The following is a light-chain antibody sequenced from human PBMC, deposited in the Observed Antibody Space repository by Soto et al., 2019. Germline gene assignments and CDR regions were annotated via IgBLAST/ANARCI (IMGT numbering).Light chain of an antibody. V-gene: IGKV1-5*01. CDR1: QSISSW. Sequence: DIQMTQSPSTLSASVGDRVTITCRASQSISSWLAWYQQKPGKAPKLLIYDASRLESGVPSRFSGSGSGTEFTLTISSLQPEDFAIYYCQQYNRYLTVGQGTKVDSK. J-gene: IGKJ1*01. CDR3: QQYNRYLT. CDR2: DAS.